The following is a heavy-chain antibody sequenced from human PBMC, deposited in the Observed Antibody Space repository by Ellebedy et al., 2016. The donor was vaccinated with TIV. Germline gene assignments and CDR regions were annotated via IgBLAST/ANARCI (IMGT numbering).Heavy chain of an antibody. Sequence: GGSLRLSCAASGFTFNNYNMIWVRQAPGKGLEWISYICSDGITTDYADSVKGRFTISRDNAKASVYLQMNSLRAEDTAVYYCARDMGRWLQFLAYWGQGTLVTVSS. CDR1: GFTFNNYN. J-gene: IGHJ4*02. V-gene: IGHV3-48*03. CDR3: ARDMGRWLQFLAY. CDR2: ICSDGITT. D-gene: IGHD5-24*01.